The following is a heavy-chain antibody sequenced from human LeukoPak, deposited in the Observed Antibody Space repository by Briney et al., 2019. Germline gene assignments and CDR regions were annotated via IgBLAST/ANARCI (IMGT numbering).Heavy chain of an antibody. CDR3: ATDKGTMVRGVRRRDFDY. J-gene: IGHJ4*02. V-gene: IGHV1-24*01. Sequence: ASVKVSCKVSGYTLTELSMHWVRQAPGKGLEWMGGFDPEDGETIYAQKFQGRVTMTEDTSTDTAYMELSSLRSEDTAVYYCATDKGTMVRGVRRRDFDYWGQGTLVTVSS. CDR1: GYTLTELS. D-gene: IGHD3-10*01. CDR2: FDPEDGET.